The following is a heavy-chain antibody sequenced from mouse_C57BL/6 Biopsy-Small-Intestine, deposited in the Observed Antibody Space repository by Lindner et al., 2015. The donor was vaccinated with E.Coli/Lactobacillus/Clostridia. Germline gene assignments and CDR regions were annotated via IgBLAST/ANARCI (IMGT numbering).Heavy chain of an antibody. D-gene: IGHD2-4*01. Sequence: SVKVSCKASGYTFINYTIHWVRQAPGQRLEWMGWINAGNGNTKYSQNFQGRVTITRDTSASTAYMELSSLRSEDTAVYFCARVVYYDYIWGSYQLDYWGQGTLVTVSS. J-gene: IGHJ4*01. V-gene: IGHV1-84*02. CDR1: GYTFINYT. CDR3: ARVVYYDYIWGSYQLDY. CDR2: INAGNGNT.